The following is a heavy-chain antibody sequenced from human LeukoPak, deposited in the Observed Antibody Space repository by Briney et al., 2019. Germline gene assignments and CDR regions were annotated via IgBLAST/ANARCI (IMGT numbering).Heavy chain of an antibody. CDR2: ITPSGGST. D-gene: IGHD5-18*01. CDR1: GYTFTGYY. Sequence: ASVKVSCKASGYTFTGYYMHWVRQAPGQGLEWMGIITPSGGSTTYAQNFQGRLIMTRDTSTGTVYMEMSSLTSEDTAVYYCARVVGGYNYAPNIDYWGQGTLVTVSS. J-gene: IGHJ4*02. V-gene: IGHV1-46*01. CDR3: ARVVGGYNYAPNIDY.